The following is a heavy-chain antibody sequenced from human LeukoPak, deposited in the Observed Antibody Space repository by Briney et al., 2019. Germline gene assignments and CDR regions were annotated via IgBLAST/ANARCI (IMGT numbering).Heavy chain of an antibody. J-gene: IGHJ6*03. CDR1: GFTFNSYG. V-gene: IGHV3-30*02. Sequence: GGSLRLSCAASGFTFNSYGMHWVRQAPGKGLEWVTFIHYDVITKYYADSVKGRFTISRDNSKNTLDLQINSLRAGDTAVYYCARVGAARYYYYYMDVWGKGTTVTVSS. D-gene: IGHD2-15*01. CDR2: IHYDVITK. CDR3: ARVGAARYYYYYMDV.